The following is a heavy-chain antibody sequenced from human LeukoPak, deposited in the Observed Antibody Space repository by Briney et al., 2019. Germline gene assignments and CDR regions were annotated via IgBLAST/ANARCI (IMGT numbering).Heavy chain of an antibody. V-gene: IGHV3-30*04. J-gene: IGHJ4*02. CDR2: ISYDGSNK. Sequence: GGSLRLSCAASGFTFSSYAMHWVRQAPGKGLERVAVISYDGSNKYYADSVKGRFTISRDNSKNTLYLQMNSLRAEDTAVYYCARSCSSTSCYASFDYWGQGTLVTVSS. D-gene: IGHD2-2*01. CDR1: GFTFSSYA. CDR3: ARSCSSTSCYASFDY.